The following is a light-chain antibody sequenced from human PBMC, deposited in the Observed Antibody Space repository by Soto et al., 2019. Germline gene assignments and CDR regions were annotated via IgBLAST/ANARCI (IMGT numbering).Light chain of an antibody. Sequence: DIQMPQSPSTLSASVGDRVTITCRASQRISSWLAWYQQKPGKAPKLLIYDASSLESGVPARFSGSGSGTEFPLTINSLQPDDFATYYCQQYDAYSWTFGQGTKVEIK. V-gene: IGKV1-5*01. J-gene: IGKJ1*01. CDR2: DAS. CDR1: QRISSW. CDR3: QQYDAYSWT.